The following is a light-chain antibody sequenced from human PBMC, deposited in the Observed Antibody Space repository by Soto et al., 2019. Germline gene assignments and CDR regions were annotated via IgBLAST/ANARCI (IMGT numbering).Light chain of an antibody. J-gene: IGKJ1*01. CDR3: QQCVKWPWT. Sequence: EIVMTQSPATLSVSPGERATLSCRASQSISGHLAWFQHKPGQAPRLLVYQTSTRATGIPARFSGSGSGTEFPLTISSLQSEDFAVYYCQQCVKWPWTFGQGTRVEIK. V-gene: IGKV3-15*01. CDR2: QTS. CDR1: QSISGH.